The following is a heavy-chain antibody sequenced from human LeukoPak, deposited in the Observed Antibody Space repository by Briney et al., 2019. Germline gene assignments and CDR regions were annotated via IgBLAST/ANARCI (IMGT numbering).Heavy chain of an antibody. D-gene: IGHD2-15*01. CDR3: VRAYSRQPFDI. CDR2: IYYSGST. CDR1: GGSISSYY. Sequence: PSETLSLTCTVSGGSISSYYWSWIRQPPGKGLEWIGYIYYSGSTNYNPSLKSRVTISVGKSKNQFSLRLSSVTAADTAVYYCVRAYSRQPFDIWGQGTAVTVSS. V-gene: IGHV4-59*12. J-gene: IGHJ3*02.